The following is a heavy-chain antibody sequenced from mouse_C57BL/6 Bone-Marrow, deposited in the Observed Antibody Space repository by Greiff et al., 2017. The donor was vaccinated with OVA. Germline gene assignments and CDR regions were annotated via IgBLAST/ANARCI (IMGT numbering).Heavy chain of an antibody. J-gene: IGHJ2*01. CDR1: GYTFTSYW. V-gene: IGHV1-69*01. Sequence: QVQLQQPGAELVMPGASVKLSCKASGYTFTSYWMHWVKQRPGQGLEWIGEIDPSDSYTNYNQKFKGKSTLTVYKSSSTAYMQLSSLTSEDSAVYYCARGPHWGQGTTLTVSS. CDR2: IDPSDSYT. CDR3: ARGPH.